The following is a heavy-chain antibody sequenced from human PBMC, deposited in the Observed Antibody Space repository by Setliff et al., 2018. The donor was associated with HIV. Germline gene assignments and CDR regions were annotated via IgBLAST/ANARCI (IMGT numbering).Heavy chain of an antibody. Sequence: ASLTFSCPASGYTFTSYGMNWGRQAPGQGLEWMGGINTYTGNPTYAQDCTGRGGGSRDTSVSTAYLQSSSLKAEDIAVYYCARDGYYYDRSGHLAYYFDYWGQGTLVTVSS. CDR3: ARDGYYYDRSGHLAYYFDY. CDR2: INTYTGNP. V-gene: IGHV7-4-1*02. J-gene: IGHJ4*02. CDR1: GYTFTSYG. D-gene: IGHD3-22*01.